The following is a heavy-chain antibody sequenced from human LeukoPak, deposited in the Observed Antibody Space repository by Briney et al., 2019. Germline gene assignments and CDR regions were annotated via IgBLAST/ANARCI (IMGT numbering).Heavy chain of an antibody. V-gene: IGHV4-38-2*02. CDR2: IYHSGST. J-gene: IGHJ4*02. D-gene: IGHD3-3*01. CDR3: ARQEWSGSDYFDY. Sequence: SETLSLTCTVSAYSISSGYYWGWIRQPPGEGLEWIGIIYHSGSTYYNPSLKIRVSISVDTSKNQFSLKLSSVTAADTAVYYCARQEWSGSDYFDYWGQGTLVTVSS. CDR1: AYSISSGYY.